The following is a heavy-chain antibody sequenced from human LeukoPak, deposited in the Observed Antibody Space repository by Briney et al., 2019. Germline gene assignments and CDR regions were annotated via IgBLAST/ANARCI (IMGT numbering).Heavy chain of an antibody. D-gene: IGHD4-17*01. CDR3: ASPKPNDYDRYYYGMGV. CDR2: ISAYNGNT. J-gene: IGHJ6*02. V-gene: IGHV1-18*01. Sequence: GASVTVSCKASGYTFTSYGISWVRQAPGQGLEWMGWISAYNGNTNYAQKLQGRVTMTTDTSTSTAYMELRSLRSEDTAVYYCASPKPNDYDRYYYGMGVWGQGTTVTVSS. CDR1: GYTFTSYG.